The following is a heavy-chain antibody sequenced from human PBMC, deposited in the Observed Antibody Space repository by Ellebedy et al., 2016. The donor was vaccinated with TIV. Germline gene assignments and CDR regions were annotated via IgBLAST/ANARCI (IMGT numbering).Heavy chain of an antibody. CDR1: GGSISSYF. CDR3: ARQTSFSSGPRLNAFDI. CDR2: IYYSGST. J-gene: IGHJ3*02. Sequence: SETLSLTCTVSGGSISSYFWSWIRQPPGKGLEWIGYIYYSGSTNYNPSLKSRVTISVDTSKNPFSLKLRSVTAADTAVYYCARQTSFSSGPRLNAFDIWGQGTMVTVSS. V-gene: IGHV4-59*01. D-gene: IGHD3-3*01.